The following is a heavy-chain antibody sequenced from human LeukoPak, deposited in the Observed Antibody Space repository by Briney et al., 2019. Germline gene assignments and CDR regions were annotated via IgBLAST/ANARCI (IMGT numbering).Heavy chain of an antibody. D-gene: IGHD1-26*01. J-gene: IGHJ4*02. V-gene: IGHV3-30*02. CDR3: AKDVVGATNIDY. Sequence: AGGALRLSCAASGFTFSNYGIHWVRQAPGKGLGWVAFIRYERSNRDYADSVQGRFTISRDNSKNTLYLQMNSLRVEDTAMYYCAKDVVGATNIDYWGQGTLVTVSS. CDR1: GFTFSNYG. CDR2: IRYERSNR.